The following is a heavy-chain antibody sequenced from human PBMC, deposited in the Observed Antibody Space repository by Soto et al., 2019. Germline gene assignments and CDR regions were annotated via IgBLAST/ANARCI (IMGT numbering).Heavy chain of an antibody. D-gene: IGHD2-15*01. Sequence: RLLESGGGLIQPGGSLRLSCSASGFTFRSYAMSWVRQAPGKGLEWVSGISGSGGSTYYADAVQGRFTISRDNSKNILYLQMNSLRAEDTAVYYCAKDYEEVVVAAGFDPWGQGTLVTFSS. V-gene: IGHV3-23*01. J-gene: IGHJ5*02. CDR2: ISGSGGST. CDR1: GFTFRSYA. CDR3: AKDYEEVVVAAGFDP.